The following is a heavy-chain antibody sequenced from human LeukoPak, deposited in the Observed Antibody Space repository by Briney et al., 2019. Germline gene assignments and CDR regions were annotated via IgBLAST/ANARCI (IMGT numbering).Heavy chain of an antibody. V-gene: IGHV4-34*01. J-gene: IGHJ3*02. CDR1: GGSLSGYY. CDR3: SRVSETEMATIIGVDAFDI. D-gene: IGHD5-24*01. Sequence: SETLSLTCAVYGGSLSGYYWSWIRQPPGKGLEWIGEINHSGSTNYNPSLKSRVTTSVDTSKNQFSLELSSVTAADTAVYYCSRVSETEMATIIGVDAFDIWGQGTMVTVSS. CDR2: INHSGST.